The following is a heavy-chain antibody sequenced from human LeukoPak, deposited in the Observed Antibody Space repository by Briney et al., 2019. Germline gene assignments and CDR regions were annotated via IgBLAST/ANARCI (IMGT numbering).Heavy chain of an antibody. CDR2: IYYSGST. J-gene: IGHJ6*03. Sequence: TSETLSLTCTVSGGSISSYYWSWIRQPPGKGLELIGYIYYSGSTNYNPSLKSRVTISVDTSKNQFSLKLSSVTAADTAVYYCARAVVYYYDSSGYYYYYYYYVDVWGKGTTVTVSS. V-gene: IGHV4-59*01. D-gene: IGHD3-22*01. CDR1: GGSISSYY. CDR3: ARAVVYYYDSSGYYYYYYYYVDV.